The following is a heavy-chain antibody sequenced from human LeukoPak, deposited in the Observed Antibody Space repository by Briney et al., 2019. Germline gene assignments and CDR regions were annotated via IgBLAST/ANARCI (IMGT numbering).Heavy chain of an antibody. Sequence: SQTLSLTCTVSGGSISSGGYYWSWIRQHPGKGLEWIGYIYYSGSTYYNPSLKSRVTVSVDTSKNQFSLKLSSVTAADTAVYYCARGGYTAMVTGFDYWGQGTLVTVSP. CDR1: GGSISSGGYY. CDR3: ARGGYTAMVTGFDY. V-gene: IGHV4-31*03. CDR2: IYYSGST. J-gene: IGHJ4*02. D-gene: IGHD5-18*01.